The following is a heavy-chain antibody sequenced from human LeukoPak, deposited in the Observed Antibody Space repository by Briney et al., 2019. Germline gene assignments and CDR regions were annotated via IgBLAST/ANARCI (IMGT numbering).Heavy chain of an antibody. CDR1: GFTFSSYG. J-gene: IGHJ4*02. CDR2: ISYDGSNK. Sequence: AGGSLRLSCAASGFTFSSYGMHWVRQAPGKGLEWVAVISYDGSNKYYADSVKGRFTISRDNSKNTLYLQMNSLRAEDTAVYYCAKDTYGSGSYCDYWGQGTLVTVSS. D-gene: IGHD3-10*01. CDR3: AKDTYGSGSYCDY. V-gene: IGHV3-30*18.